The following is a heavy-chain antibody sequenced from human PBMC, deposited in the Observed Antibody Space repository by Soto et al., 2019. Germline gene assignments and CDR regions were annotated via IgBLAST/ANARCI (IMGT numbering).Heavy chain of an antibody. V-gene: IGHV4-31*03. CDR1: CGSIISGGYY. Sequence: SETLSLTCTFSCGSIISGGYYWSWIRQHPGKGLEWIGYIYYSGSTYYNPSLKSRVTISVDTSKNQFSLKLSSVTAADTAVYYCARVFKALQALTEGNVHWFDPWGQGTLVTVSS. CDR2: IYYSGST. CDR3: ARVFKALQALTEGNVHWFDP. J-gene: IGHJ5*02. D-gene: IGHD1-1*01.